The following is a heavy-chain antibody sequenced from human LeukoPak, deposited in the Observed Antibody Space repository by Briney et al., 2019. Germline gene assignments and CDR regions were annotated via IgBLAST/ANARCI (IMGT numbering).Heavy chain of an antibody. V-gene: IGHV4-59*01. D-gene: IGHD3-10*01. CDR2: IYYSGST. CDR1: CGSISSYY. Sequence: SETLSLTCTVSCGSISSYYWSWMRQPPAKGRGWMGYIYYSGSTNYNPSLKSRVTISVDTSKNQFSLKLSSVTELGTPVSYCWGMRFYSGSGTHAFHIWGQATMVPVSP. CDR3: WGMRFYSGSGTHAFHI. J-gene: IGHJ3*02.